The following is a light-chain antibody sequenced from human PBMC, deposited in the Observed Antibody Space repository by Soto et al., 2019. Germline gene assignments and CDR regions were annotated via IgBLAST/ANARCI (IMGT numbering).Light chain of an antibody. CDR1: QTINSK. CDR3: QQYETYFRYT. V-gene: IGKV1-5*01. Sequence: DIQMTQSPSTLSASVGDRVTITCRASQTINSKLAWYQKKPGQAPKLLIFDGYNLESGVPSRFSGSGSGTEFTLRIGSLQPDDFATYYCQQYETYFRYTFGQGTKLDIK. CDR2: DGY. J-gene: IGKJ2*01.